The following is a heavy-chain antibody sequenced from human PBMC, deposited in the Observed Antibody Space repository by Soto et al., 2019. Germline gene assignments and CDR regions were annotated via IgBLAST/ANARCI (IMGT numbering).Heavy chain of an antibody. Sequence: GGSLRLSCAASGFTFSSYSMNWVRQAPGKGLEWVSSISSSSSYIYYAGSVKGRFTISRDNAKNSLYLQMNSLRAEDTAVYYCASIRAHDAFDIWGQGTMVTVSS. CDR2: ISSSSSYI. CDR1: GFTFSSYS. V-gene: IGHV3-21*01. CDR3: ASIRAHDAFDI. J-gene: IGHJ3*02.